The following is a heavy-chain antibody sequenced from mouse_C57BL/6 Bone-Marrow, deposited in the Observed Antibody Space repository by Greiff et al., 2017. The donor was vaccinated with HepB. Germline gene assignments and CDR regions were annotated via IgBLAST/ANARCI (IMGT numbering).Heavy chain of an antibody. CDR2: IWSGGST. J-gene: IGHJ3*01. D-gene: IGHD1-1*02. CDR1: GFSLTSYG. CDR3: ARCGKGLGFAY. V-gene: IGHV2-2*01. Sequence: VKLQESGPGLVQPSQSLSITCTVSGFSLTSYGVHWVRQSPGKGLEWLGVIWSGGSTDYNAAFISRLSISKDNSKSQVFFKMNSLQADDTAIYYCARCGKGLGFAYWGQGTLVTVSA.